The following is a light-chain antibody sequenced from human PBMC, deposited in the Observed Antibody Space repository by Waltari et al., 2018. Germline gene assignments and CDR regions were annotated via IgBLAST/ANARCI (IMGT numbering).Light chain of an antibody. Sequence: EIVMTQSPATLAVTPGERATLPCRARQSVSSNLAWYQQKPGQPLRLLIFDASRRATGIPARFSGSGSGTEFTLTISSLQSEDFAVYYCQQYNNWPPYTFGQGTKLDIK. CDR2: DAS. CDR3: QQYNNWPPYT. CDR1: QSVSSN. V-gene: IGKV3-15*01. J-gene: IGKJ2*01.